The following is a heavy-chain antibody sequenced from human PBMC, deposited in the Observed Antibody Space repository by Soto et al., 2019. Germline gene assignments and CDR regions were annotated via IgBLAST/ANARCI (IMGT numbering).Heavy chain of an antibody. V-gene: IGHV1-69*08. J-gene: IGHJ5*02. Sequence: QVQLVQSGAEVKKPGSSVKVSCKASGGTFSSYTISWVRQAPGQGLEWMGRIIPILGIANYAQKFQGRVTITADKSTSTAYLELSRLRSEDTAVYYCARDGFGPAFRPWGQGTLVPVSS. CDR1: GGTFSSYT. CDR3: ARDGFGPAFRP. CDR2: IIPILGIA. D-gene: IGHD2-2*03.